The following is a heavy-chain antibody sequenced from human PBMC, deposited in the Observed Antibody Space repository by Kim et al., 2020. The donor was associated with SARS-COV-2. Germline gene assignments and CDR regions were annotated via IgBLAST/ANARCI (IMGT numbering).Heavy chain of an antibody. D-gene: IGHD4-17*01. J-gene: IGHJ4*02. CDR3: ARGRGTTVTPLDY. Sequence: GYARKVRGRVNMTRDTFKSTVYMELSGLRPEDTAVYYCARGRGTTVTPLDYWGQGTLVTVSS. V-gene: IGHV1-8*01.